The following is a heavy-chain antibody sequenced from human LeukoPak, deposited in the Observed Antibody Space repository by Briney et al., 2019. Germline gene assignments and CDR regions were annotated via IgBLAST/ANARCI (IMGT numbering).Heavy chain of an antibody. Sequence: GGSLRLSCAASGFTFSSYGMHWVRQAPGKGLEWVAVISYDGSNKYYADSVKGRFTTSRDNAENSLYLQMNSLRAEDTAVYYCARVGYYDFWSGYSGMDVWGKGTTVTVSS. CDR1: GFTFSSYG. D-gene: IGHD3-3*01. CDR3: ARVGYYDFWSGYSGMDV. CDR2: ISYDGSNK. V-gene: IGHV3-30*03. J-gene: IGHJ6*03.